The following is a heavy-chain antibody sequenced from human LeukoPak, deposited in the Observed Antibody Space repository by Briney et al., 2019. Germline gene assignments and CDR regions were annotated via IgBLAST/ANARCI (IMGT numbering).Heavy chain of an antibody. CDR1: GFTFGDYA. CDR2: IRSKAYGGTT. D-gene: IGHD1-26*01. CDR3: TRSGIVGAILYYYYYYMDV. Sequence: GGSLRLSCTASGFTFGDYAMSWVRQAPGKGLEWVGFIRSKAYGGTTEYAASMKGRFTISRDDSKSIAYLQMNSLKTEDTAVYYCTRSGIVGAILYYYYYYMDVWGKGTTVTVSS. J-gene: IGHJ6*03. V-gene: IGHV3-49*04.